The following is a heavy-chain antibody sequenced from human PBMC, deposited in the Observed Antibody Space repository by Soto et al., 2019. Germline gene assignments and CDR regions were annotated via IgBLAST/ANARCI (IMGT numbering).Heavy chain of an antibody. Sequence: SGPTLVNPTETLTLTCTFSGFSLSTSTLCVTWIRQPPGKALEWLALIDWNNLKFYKASLKTRLTLSKGTSRNQVVLTVTNVDPEDTGTYSCARKMRGGSLYWSRNDYCGQRALVTVSS. CDR2: IDWNNLK. V-gene: IGHV2-70*01. CDR3: ARKMRGGSLYWSRNDY. J-gene: IGHJ4*02. D-gene: IGHD3-16*01. CDR1: GFSLSTSTLC.